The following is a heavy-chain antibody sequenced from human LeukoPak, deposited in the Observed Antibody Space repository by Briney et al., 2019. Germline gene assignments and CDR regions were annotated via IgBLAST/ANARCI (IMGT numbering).Heavy chain of an antibody. CDR1: GFTFNNYG. J-gene: IGHJ4*02. D-gene: IGHD1-1*01. CDR3: AKDMRTLDYFDY. Sequence: PGGSLRLSCAASGFTFNNYGTSWVRQAPGKGLEWVSGISGSGGNTYYADSVKGRFTISRDNSKKTLYLQMNSLRAEDTAIYYCAKDMRTLDYFDYWGQGTLVTVSS. CDR2: ISGSGGNT. V-gene: IGHV3-23*01.